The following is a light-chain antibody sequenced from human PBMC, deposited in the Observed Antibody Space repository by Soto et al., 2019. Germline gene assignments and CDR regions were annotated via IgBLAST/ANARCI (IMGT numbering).Light chain of an antibody. CDR1: QGIRND. J-gene: IGKJ1*01. CDR3: QRYNSNSQT. Sequence: TQITESESSVSASVGDSVAIPCRASQGIRNDLGWYQQKPGKAPQRLIYAASSLQPGVPSRFSGSGSGTEFTLTISSLQPDDFATYYCQRYNSNSQTFGQGTRLDIK. V-gene: IGKV1-17*01. CDR2: AAS.